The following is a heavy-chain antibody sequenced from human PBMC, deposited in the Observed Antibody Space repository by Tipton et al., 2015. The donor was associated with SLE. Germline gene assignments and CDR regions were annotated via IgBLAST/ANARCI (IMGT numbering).Heavy chain of an antibody. V-gene: IGHV3-23*01. Sequence: SLRLSCAASGFTFSSYAMSWVRQAPGKGLEWVSAISGSGGSTYCADSVKGRFTISRDNSKNTLYLQMNSLRAEDTAVYYCAKDGGPPVDTAMVIYYYYGMDVWGQGTTVTVSS. D-gene: IGHD5-18*01. J-gene: IGHJ6*02. CDR3: AKDGGPPVDTAMVIYYYYGMDV. CDR2: ISGSGGST. CDR1: GFTFSSYA.